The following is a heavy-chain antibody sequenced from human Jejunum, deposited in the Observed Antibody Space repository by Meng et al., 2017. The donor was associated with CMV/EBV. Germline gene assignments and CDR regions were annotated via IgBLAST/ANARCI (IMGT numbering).Heavy chain of an antibody. Sequence: RLSRVDSGLTVSTYAMTWVRQAPGKGLEWVSGITSSGDAYYADSVKGRFTISRDNSKSTQYLQLNSLRAEDTALYYCTSGRPGDFGHWAQGTLVTVSS. CDR3: TSGRPGDFGH. D-gene: IGHD6-6*01. CDR1: GLTVSTYA. CDR2: ITSSGDA. V-gene: IGHV3-23*01. J-gene: IGHJ4*02.